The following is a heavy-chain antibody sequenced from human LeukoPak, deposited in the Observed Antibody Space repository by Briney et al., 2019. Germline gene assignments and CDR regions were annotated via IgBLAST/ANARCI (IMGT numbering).Heavy chain of an antibody. CDR3: ARGTIAAADLEFDY. Sequence: GGSLRLSCAVSGFTFSNYAMSWVRQAPGRGLEWVSSISSSSNYIYYGDSVKGRFTISRDNARNSLFLQMNSLRVEDTAVYYCARGTIAAADLEFDYWGQGTLVTVSS. D-gene: IGHD6-25*01. J-gene: IGHJ4*02. CDR2: ISSSSNYI. CDR1: GFTFSNYA. V-gene: IGHV3-21*01.